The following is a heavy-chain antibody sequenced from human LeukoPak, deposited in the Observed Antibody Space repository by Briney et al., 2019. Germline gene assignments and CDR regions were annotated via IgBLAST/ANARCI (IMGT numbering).Heavy chain of an antibody. CDR1: VYSFTSYW. Sequence: GESLKISCKGSVYSFTSYWIGWVRQMPRKGLEWMGIIYPGDSDTRYSPSFPGQVTISADKTIRTAYLEWSSLKASDTAMYYWAREAVPMDQSVGYYFDYWGQGTLVTVSS. CDR3: AREAVPMDQSVGYYFDY. V-gene: IGHV5-51*01. CDR2: IYPGDSDT. J-gene: IGHJ4*02. D-gene: IGHD1-26*01.